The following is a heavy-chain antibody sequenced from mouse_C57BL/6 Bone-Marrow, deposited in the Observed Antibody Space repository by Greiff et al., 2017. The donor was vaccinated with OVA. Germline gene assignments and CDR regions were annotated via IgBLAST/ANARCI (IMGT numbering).Heavy chain of an antibody. D-gene: IGHD2-5*01. CDR1: GYTFTSYW. V-gene: IGHV1-69*01. CDR3: AGYNSNYGWYFDV. CDR2: IDPSDSYT. Sequence: VQLQQPGAELVMPGASVKLSCKASGYTFTSYWMHWVKQRPGQGLEWIGEIDPSDSYTNYNQKFKGKSTLTVDKSSSTAYMQLSSLTSEDSAVSYCAGYNSNYGWYFDVWGTGTTVTVSS. J-gene: IGHJ1*03.